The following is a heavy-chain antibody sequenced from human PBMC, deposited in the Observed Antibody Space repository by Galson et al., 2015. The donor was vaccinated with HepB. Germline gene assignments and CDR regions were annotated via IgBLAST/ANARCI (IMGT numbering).Heavy chain of an antibody. Sequence: SVKVSCKASGYTFTSYDINWVRQATGQGLEWMGWMNPNSGNTGYAQKFQGRVTMTRNTSISTAYMELSSLRSEDTAVYYCVSGVVPAYYFDYWGQGTLVTVSS. CDR3: VSGVVPAYYFDY. J-gene: IGHJ4*02. CDR2: MNPNSGNT. CDR1: GYTFTSYD. D-gene: IGHD2-2*01. V-gene: IGHV1-8*01.